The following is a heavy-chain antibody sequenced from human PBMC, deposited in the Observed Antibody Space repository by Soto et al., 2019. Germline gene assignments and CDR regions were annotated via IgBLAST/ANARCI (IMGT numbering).Heavy chain of an antibody. V-gene: IGHV1-46*01. D-gene: IGHD6-6*01. Sequence: AASVKVSCKASGYSFTAFHMHWVRQAPGLGLQWMGIINPNLGHSNTAQRFQGRVAMTWDTSTSTVYMELSSLTSDDTAVYYCARAPYSTSSFFFDHWGQGTPVTVSS. CDR3: ARAPYSTSSFFFDH. J-gene: IGHJ4*02. CDR1: GYSFTAFH. CDR2: INPNLGHS.